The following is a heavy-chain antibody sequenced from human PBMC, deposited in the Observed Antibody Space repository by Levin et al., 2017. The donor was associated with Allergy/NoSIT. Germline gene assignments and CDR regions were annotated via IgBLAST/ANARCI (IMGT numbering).Heavy chain of an antibody. CDR3: ARVSLWFGPPSRGFDP. V-gene: IGHV4-34*01. J-gene: IGHJ5*02. D-gene: IGHD3-10*01. Sequence: SETLSLTCAVYGGSFSGYYWSWIRQPPGKGLEWIGEINHSGSTNYNPSLKSRVTISVDTSKNQFSLKLSSVTAADTAVYYCARVSLWFGPPSRGFDPWGQGTLVTVSS. CDR2: INHSGST. CDR1: GGSFSGYY.